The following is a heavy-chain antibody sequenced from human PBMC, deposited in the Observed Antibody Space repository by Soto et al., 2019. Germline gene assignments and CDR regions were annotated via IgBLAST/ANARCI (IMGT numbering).Heavy chain of an antibody. CDR2: INHSGST. V-gene: IGHV4-34*01. Sequence: SETLSLTSAVYGGSFSGYDWSWIRQPPGKGLEWIGEINHSGSTNYNPSLKSRVTISVDTSKNQFSLKLSSVTAADTAVYYCARGRFGNYYYYGMDVWGQGTTVTVSS. CDR1: GGSFSGYD. D-gene: IGHD3-10*01. J-gene: IGHJ6*02. CDR3: ARGRFGNYYYYGMDV.